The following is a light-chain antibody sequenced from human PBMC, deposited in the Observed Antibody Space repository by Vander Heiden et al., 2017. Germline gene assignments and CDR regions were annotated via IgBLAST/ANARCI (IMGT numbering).Light chain of an antibody. CDR1: SSNIGAGYD. J-gene: IGLJ2*01. V-gene: IGLV1-40*01. CDR2: GNS. Sequence: QSVLTQPPSVSGAPGQRGTVSCTGSSSNIGAGYDVHWYQQLPGTAPKRLIYGNSNRPSGVPDRFSGSKSGTSASLAITGLQAEDEADYYCQSYDSSLSGRGVFGGGTKLTVI. CDR3: QSYDSSLSGRGV.